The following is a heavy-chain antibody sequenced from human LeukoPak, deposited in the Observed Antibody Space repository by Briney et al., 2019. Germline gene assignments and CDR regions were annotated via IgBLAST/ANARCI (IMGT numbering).Heavy chain of an antibody. CDR2: ITSSGRTR. J-gene: IGHJ4*02. Sequence: GGSLRLSCAASGFTFSGYEMNWVRQAPGKGLEWVSYITSSGRTRYYADSVKGRFTLSRDNAKNSLYLQMNSLRAGDTAIYYCARESPHCSGVSCFFDYWGQGTLVTVSS. V-gene: IGHV3-48*03. CDR1: GFTFSGYE. D-gene: IGHD2-15*01. CDR3: ARESPHCSGVSCFFDY.